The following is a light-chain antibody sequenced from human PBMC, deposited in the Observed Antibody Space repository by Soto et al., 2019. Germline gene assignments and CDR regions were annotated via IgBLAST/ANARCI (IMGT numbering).Light chain of an antibody. CDR3: QHYNEWPFT. Sequence: EILMTQFPATLSVSPGERATLCCRASQTVGINLAWYQQKPGQAPRLLIYGASIRDTSVPVRFRASGSGTEFTLTISSLQSEDFAVYYCQHYNEWPFTFGPGTKVD. CDR2: GAS. CDR1: QTVGIN. J-gene: IGKJ3*01. V-gene: IGKV3-15*01.